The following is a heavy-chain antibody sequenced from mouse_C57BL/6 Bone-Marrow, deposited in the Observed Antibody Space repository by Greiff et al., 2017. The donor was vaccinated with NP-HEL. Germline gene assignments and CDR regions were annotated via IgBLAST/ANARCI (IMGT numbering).Heavy chain of an antibody. CDR1: GFTFSDYG. D-gene: IGHD2-4*01. CDR3: ASLLLPAMDY. Sequence: EVKLVESGGGLVQPGGSLKLSCAASGFTFSDYGMAWVRQAPRKGPEWVAFISNLAYSIYYADTVTGRFTISRENAKNTLYLEMSSLRSEDTAMYYCASLLLPAMDYWGQGTSVTVSS. V-gene: IGHV5-15*04. CDR2: ISNLAYSI. J-gene: IGHJ4*01.